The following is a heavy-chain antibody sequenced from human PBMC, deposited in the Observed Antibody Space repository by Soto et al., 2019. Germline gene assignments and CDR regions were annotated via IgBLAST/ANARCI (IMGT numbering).Heavy chain of an antibody. CDR3: AKAKTEFLGTLAGDY. V-gene: IGHV3-23*01. CDR1: GFTFSSYA. D-gene: IGHD3-16*01. CDR2: ISGSGGST. J-gene: IGHJ4*02. Sequence: GGSLRLSCAASGFTFSSYAMSWVRQAPGKGLEWVSAISGSGGSTYYADSVKGRFTISRDNSKNTLYLQMNSLRAEDTAVYYCAKAKTEFLGTLAGDYWGQGTLVTVSS.